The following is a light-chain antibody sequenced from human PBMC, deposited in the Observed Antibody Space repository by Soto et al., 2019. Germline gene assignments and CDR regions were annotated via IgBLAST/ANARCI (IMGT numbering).Light chain of an antibody. CDR2: WAS. Sequence: DIVMTQSPDSLAVSLGERVTINCKSSQSVLYSSNNKNYLAWYQQKQGQPXKXXIYWASTRESGVPDRFSGSGSGTDLTLTISSLQAEDVAVYDCQQYYSTPRTFGQGTKVDIK. CDR1: QSVLYSSNNKNY. V-gene: IGKV4-1*01. CDR3: QQYYSTPRT. J-gene: IGKJ1*01.